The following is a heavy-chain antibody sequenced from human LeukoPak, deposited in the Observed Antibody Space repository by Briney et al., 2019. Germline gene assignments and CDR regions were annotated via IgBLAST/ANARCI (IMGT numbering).Heavy chain of an antibody. V-gene: IGHV3-23*01. D-gene: IGHD2-15*01. CDR3: AKDLDYSTCGYYFDY. CDR2: IGAGGTFT. CDR1: GFTFSSYA. Sequence: GGSLRLSCSASGFTFSSYAMNWVRPAPGKGLEWVSGIGAGGTFTYYADSVKGRFTIFRDNSRNTLYLQMNSLRADDTAVYYCAKDLDYSTCGYYFDYWGQGTLVTVS. J-gene: IGHJ4*02.